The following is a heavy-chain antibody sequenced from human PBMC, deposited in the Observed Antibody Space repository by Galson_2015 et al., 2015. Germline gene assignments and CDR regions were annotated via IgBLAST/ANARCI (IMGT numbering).Heavy chain of an antibody. V-gene: IGHV4-34*01. D-gene: IGHD6-13*01. Sequence: ETLSLTCAVYGGSFSGYYWSWIRQPPGKGLEWIGEINHSGSTNYNPSLKSRVTIPVDTSKNQFSLKLSSVTAADTAVYYCASSSWYGDYGMDVWGQGTTVTVSS. CDR2: INHSGST. J-gene: IGHJ6*02. CDR3: ASSSWYGDYGMDV. CDR1: GGSFSGYY.